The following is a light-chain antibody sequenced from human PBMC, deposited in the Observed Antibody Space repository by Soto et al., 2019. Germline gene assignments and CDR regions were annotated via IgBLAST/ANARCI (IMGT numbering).Light chain of an antibody. CDR3: PQYYSTLYS. Sequence: DIVMTQSTDSLAVSLGERATIKSKSSQSILYSSNNKNYLAWYQQKPRQPPKLLIYWASTRESGVPDRFSGSGSGTDFTLTISSLQAEDVTVYYCPQYYSTLYSFGQGTKLEI. J-gene: IGKJ2*01. V-gene: IGKV4-1*01. CDR1: QSILYSSNNKNY. CDR2: WAS.